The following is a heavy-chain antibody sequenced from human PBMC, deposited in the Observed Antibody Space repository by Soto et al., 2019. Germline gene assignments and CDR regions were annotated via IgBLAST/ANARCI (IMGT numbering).Heavy chain of an antibody. CDR3: ANSRWELIGGCYYYYGMDV. J-gene: IGHJ6*02. Sequence: QVQLVQSGAEVKKPGSSVKVSCKASGGTFSSYAISWVRQAPGQGLEWMGGIIPIFGTANYAQKFQGRVTITADKCTSPAYMELSSLRSEDTAVYYCANSRWELIGGCYYYYGMDVRGQGTTVTVSS. CDR1: GGTFSSYA. V-gene: IGHV1-69*06. D-gene: IGHD1-26*01. CDR2: IIPIFGTA.